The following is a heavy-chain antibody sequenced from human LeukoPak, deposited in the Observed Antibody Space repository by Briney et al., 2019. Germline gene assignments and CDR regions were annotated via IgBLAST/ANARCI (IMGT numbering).Heavy chain of an antibody. CDR1: GYAFTSYD. J-gene: IGHJ4*02. V-gene: IGHV1-8*01. D-gene: IGHD6-6*01. Sequence: GASVKVSCKASGYAFTSYDINWVRQATGQGFEWMGWMNPNSGNTGYAQKFQGRVNMTRNTSISTAYMELSSLESEDTAVYYCARRRSGSSGPPSDHWGQGTLVTVSS. CDR3: ARRRSGSSGPPSDH. CDR2: MNPNSGNT.